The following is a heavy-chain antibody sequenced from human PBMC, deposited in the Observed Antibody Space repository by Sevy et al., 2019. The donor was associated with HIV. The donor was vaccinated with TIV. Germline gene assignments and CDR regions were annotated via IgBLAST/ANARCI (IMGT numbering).Heavy chain of an antibody. Sequence: ASLKVSCKASGGTFSSYGISWVRQAPGQGLEWMGGIIPILGTVNYAQKFQGRATITADESTKTAYMELSSLRSEDTAVYYCARGGGNGWYYFDYWGQETLVTVSS. CDR2: IIPILGTV. CDR1: GGTFSSYG. CDR3: ARGGGNGWYYFDY. J-gene: IGHJ4*02. D-gene: IGHD6-19*01. V-gene: IGHV1-69*13.